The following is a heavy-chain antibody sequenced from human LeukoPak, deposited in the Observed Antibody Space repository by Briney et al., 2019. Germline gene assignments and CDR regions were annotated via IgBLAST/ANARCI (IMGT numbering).Heavy chain of an antibody. J-gene: IGHJ3*02. V-gene: IGHV3-21*01. CDR3: ARDVGATLGAFDI. CDR1: GFTFRSYS. Sequence: GGSLRLSCAASGFTFRSYSMNWVRQAPGKGLEWVSSISSSSSYIYYADSVKGRFTISRDNAKNSLYLQMNSLRAEDTAVYYCARDVGATLGAFDIWGQGTMVTVSS. CDR2: ISSSSSYI. D-gene: IGHD1-26*01.